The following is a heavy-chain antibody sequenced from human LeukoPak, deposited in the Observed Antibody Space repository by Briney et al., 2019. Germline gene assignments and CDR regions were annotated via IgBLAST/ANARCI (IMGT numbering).Heavy chain of an antibody. D-gene: IGHD2-2*01. J-gene: IGHJ4*02. V-gene: IGHV4-4*09. Sequence: SETLSLTCTVSGDSVSSHFWSWLRQPPGKGLEWIGYIYNSGITNYNPSLKSRVAMSVDTSKNQFSLKLSSVIAADTAVYYCARLSANSSSSRGFDYWGQGTLVTVSS. CDR1: GDSVSSHF. CDR2: IYNSGIT. CDR3: ARLSANSSSSRGFDY.